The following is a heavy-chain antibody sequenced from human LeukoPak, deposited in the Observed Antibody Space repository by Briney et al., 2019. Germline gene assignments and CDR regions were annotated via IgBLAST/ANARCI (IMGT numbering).Heavy chain of an antibody. CDR1: GYTFTSYG. Sequence: ASVKVSCKASGYTFTSYGISWVRQAPGQGLEWMGWISAYNGNTNYAQKLQGRVTMTTDTSTSTAYMELRSLRSDDTAVYYCARNRYYYFWSGYYYSYYYYYMDVWGKGTTVTVSS. J-gene: IGHJ6*03. CDR3: ARNRYYYFWSGYYYSYYYYYMDV. CDR2: ISAYNGNT. V-gene: IGHV1-18*01. D-gene: IGHD3-3*01.